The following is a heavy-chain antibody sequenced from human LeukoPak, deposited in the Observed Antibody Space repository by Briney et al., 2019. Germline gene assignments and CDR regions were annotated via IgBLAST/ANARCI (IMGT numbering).Heavy chain of an antibody. CDR2: IHTSGST. J-gene: IGHJ4*02. V-gene: IGHV4-4*07. CDR1: GVSISSYY. CDR3: ARDQYYYDSSGYLTFDY. Sequence: PSETLSLTCTVSGVSISSYYWSWIWQPAGKGLEWIGRIHTSGSTNYNPSLKSRVTMSVDTSKNQFSLKLSSVTAADTAVYYCARDQYYYDSSGYLTFDYWGQGTLVTVSS. D-gene: IGHD3-22*01.